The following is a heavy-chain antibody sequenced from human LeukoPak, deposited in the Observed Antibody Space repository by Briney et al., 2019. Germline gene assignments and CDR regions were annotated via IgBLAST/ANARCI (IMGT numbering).Heavy chain of an antibody. J-gene: IGHJ4*02. Sequence: LRLACGGRASTLGNYDMPWVRQTPDKGLEWVAIISFDGSTKYYADSVKGRFTISRDNSKNTLFLQMNSLRTEDTAVYYCAKRPTIAAAGGGFYFDSWGQGTLVTVSS. CDR1: ASTLGNYD. CDR2: ISFDGSTK. CDR3: AKRPTIAAAGGGFYFDS. V-gene: IGHV3-30*18. D-gene: IGHD6-13*01.